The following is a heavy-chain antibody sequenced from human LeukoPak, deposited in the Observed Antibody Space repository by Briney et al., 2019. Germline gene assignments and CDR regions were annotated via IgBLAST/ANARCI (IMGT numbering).Heavy chain of an antibody. J-gene: IGHJ4*02. Sequence: PSETPSLTCTVSGGSISSYYWTWIRQPPGKGLEWIGYIYNTGGTNYNPSLNSRVTISIDTSKNQFSLRLSSVTAADTAIYFCARIRGSYSLWGQGTLVTVSS. V-gene: IGHV4-59*01. D-gene: IGHD1-26*01. CDR1: GGSISSYY. CDR3: ARIRGSYSL. CDR2: IYNTGGT.